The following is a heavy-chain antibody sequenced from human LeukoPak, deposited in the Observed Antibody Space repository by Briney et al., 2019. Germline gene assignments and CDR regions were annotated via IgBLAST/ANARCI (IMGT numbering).Heavy chain of an antibody. V-gene: IGHV1-69*13. J-gene: IGHJ4*02. Sequence: GASVKVSCKASGGTFSSYAISWVRQAPGQGLEWMGGIIPIFGTANYAQKFQGRVTITADESTSTAYMELSSLRSEDTAVYYCARVSYYGSGSYWFDYWGQGTLVTVSS. CDR1: GGTFSSYA. D-gene: IGHD3-10*01. CDR2: IIPIFGTA. CDR3: ARVSYYGSGSYWFDY.